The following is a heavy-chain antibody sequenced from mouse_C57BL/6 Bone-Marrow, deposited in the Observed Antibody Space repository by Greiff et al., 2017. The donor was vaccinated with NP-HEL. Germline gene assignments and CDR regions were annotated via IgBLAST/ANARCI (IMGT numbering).Heavy chain of an antibody. CDR3: AGGGGYYGWFAY. CDR1: GYTFTNYW. V-gene: IGHV1-63*01. Sequence: QVQLQQSGAELVRPGTSVKMSCKASGYTFTNYWIGWAKQRPGHGLEWIGDIYPGGGYTNYTEKFTGKATLTADKSSSTAYMQFSSLTSEDSAIDYGAGGGGYYGWFAYWGQGTLVTVSA. J-gene: IGHJ3*01. D-gene: IGHD2-3*01. CDR2: IYPGGGYT.